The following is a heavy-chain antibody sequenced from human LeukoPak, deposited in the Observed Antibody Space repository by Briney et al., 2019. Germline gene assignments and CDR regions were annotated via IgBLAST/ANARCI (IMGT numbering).Heavy chain of an antibody. J-gene: IGHJ4*02. V-gene: IGHV3-49*03. CDR2: TRSKAYGGTT. Sequence: PGGSLRLSCTASGFTFGDYAMSWFRQAPGKGLEWVGFTRSKAYGGTTEYAASVKGGFAISRDDSKGIAYLQMNSLKTEDTAVYYCTRVGTMIAVAVDYWGQGTLVTVSS. CDR1: GFTFGDYA. D-gene: IGHD3-22*01. CDR3: TRVGTMIAVAVDY.